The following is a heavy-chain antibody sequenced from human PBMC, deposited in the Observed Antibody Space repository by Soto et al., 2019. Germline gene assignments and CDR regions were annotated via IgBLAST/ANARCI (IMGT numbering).Heavy chain of an antibody. Sequence: ASVKVSCKASGYSFGGYFIHWVRQAPGQGLEWMGWINPSSGGTKYAQKFQDRVTMTRDTSISTAYMEVSNLRSDDTAVYFWARTYSDTSPIIDYWGQGTLVTVSS. J-gene: IGHJ4*02. CDR3: ARTYSDTSPIIDY. V-gene: IGHV1-2*02. CDR2: INPSSGGT. D-gene: IGHD5-12*01. CDR1: GYSFGGYF.